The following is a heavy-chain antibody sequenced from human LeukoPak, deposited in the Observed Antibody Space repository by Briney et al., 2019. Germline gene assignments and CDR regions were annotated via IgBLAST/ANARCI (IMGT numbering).Heavy chain of an antibody. V-gene: IGHV3-30*02. D-gene: IGHD6-6*01. CDR1: GFTFSNYG. J-gene: IGHJ6*03. Sequence: GGSLRLSCAASGFTFSNYGMHWARQAPGKGLEWVAFIRYDGSIKYHADSAKGRFTISRDNSKNTLYLQMNSLRAEDTAVYYCARDRVISASSQQGSPDYYYYYMDVWGKGTTVTVSS. CDR3: ARDRVISASSQQGSPDYYYYYMDV. CDR2: IRYDGSIK.